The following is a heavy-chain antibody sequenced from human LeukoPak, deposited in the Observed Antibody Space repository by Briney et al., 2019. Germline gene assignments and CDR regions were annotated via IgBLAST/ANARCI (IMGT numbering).Heavy chain of an antibody. J-gene: IGHJ5*02. D-gene: IGHD1-7*01. V-gene: IGHV1-18*01. CDR2: ISAYNGNT. CDR1: GYTLTELS. Sequence: ASVKVSCKVSGYTLTELSMHWVRQAPGQGLEWMGWISAYNGNTNYAQKLQGRVTMTTDTSTSTAYMELRSLRSDDTAVYYCARLSLELRGSWFDPWGQGTLVTVSS. CDR3: ARLSLELRGSWFDP.